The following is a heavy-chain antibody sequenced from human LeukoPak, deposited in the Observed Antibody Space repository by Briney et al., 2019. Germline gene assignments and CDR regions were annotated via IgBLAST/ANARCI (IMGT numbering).Heavy chain of an antibody. CDR2: ISSSSSCI. Sequence: GGSLRLSCAASGFTFSSYSMNWVRQAPGKGLEWVSSISSSSSCIYYADSVKGRFTISRDNAKNSLYLQMNSLRAEDTAVYYCANSRYSNYVDYWGQGTLVTVSS. V-gene: IGHV3-21*01. CDR1: GFTFSSYS. D-gene: IGHD4-11*01. CDR3: ANSRYSNYVDY. J-gene: IGHJ4*02.